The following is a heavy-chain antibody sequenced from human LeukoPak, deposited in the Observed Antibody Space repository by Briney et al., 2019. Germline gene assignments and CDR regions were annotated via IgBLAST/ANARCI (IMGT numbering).Heavy chain of an antibody. Sequence: PSETLSLTCTVSGGSISSSSYYWGWIRQPPGKGLEWIGSIYYSGSTYYNPSLKSRVTISVDTSRNQFSLKLSSVTAADTAVYYCARDEELLCFQHWGQGTLVTASS. CDR3: ARDEELLCFQH. CDR1: GGSISSSSYY. J-gene: IGHJ1*01. V-gene: IGHV4-39*07. CDR2: IYYSGST. D-gene: IGHD1-26*01.